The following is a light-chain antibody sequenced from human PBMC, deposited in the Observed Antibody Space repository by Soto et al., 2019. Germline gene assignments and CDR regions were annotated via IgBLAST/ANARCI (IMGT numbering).Light chain of an antibody. Sequence: EIVLTQSPGSLSLSPGRSATLSCRASQTVTSNYLVWYQQQPGQAPRLLIYGASTRATGIPDRFSGSGSGTDFSLSISRLEPEDFAVYYCQQFDSTPYTFGLGTKLEIK. J-gene: IGKJ2*01. V-gene: IGKV3-20*01. CDR3: QQFDSTPYT. CDR1: QTVTSNY. CDR2: GAS.